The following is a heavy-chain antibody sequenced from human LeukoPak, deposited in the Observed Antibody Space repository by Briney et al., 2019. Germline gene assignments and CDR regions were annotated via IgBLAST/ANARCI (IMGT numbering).Heavy chain of an antibody. CDR3: AKDLGLYYDILTGSQRWDY. CDR2: IRSDGSNK. CDR1: GFTFASYG. D-gene: IGHD3-9*01. J-gene: IGHJ4*02. V-gene: IGHV3-30*02. Sequence: GGSLRLSCAASGFTFASYGMHWVRQAPGKGLEWVTFIRSDGSNKYYADSVKGRFTISRDNSKNTLYLQMNSLRAEDTAVYYCAKDLGLYYDILTGSQRWDYWGQGTLVTVSS.